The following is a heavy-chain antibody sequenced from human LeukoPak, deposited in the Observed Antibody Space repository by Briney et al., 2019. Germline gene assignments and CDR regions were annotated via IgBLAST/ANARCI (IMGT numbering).Heavy chain of an antibody. J-gene: IGHJ3*02. CDR2: FDPEDGET. CDR1: GYTLTELS. D-gene: IGHD2-2*01. Sequence: ASVKVSCKVSGYTLTELSMHWVRQAPGKGLEWMGGFDPEDGETIYAQKFQGRVTITADKSTSTAYMELSSLRSEDTAVYHCARGEVTGYCSSTSCYAGDAFDIWGQGTMVTVSS. CDR3: ARGEVTGYCSSTSCYAGDAFDI. V-gene: IGHV1-24*01.